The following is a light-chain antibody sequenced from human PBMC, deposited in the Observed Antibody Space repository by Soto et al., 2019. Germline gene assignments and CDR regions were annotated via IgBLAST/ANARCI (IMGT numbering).Light chain of an antibody. V-gene: IGKV3-20*01. J-gene: IGKJ1*01. CDR1: QTLTSGY. CDR2: GVS. CDR3: QVYGSSSKT. Sequence: EIVLAQSPDTLSLSPGERATLSCRASQTLTSGYLAWYQQKPGQAPRLLIYGVSTGATSIPDRFSGSGSGTDFTLTISRLEPEDFAVYVCQVYGSSSKTFGQGTKVDIK.